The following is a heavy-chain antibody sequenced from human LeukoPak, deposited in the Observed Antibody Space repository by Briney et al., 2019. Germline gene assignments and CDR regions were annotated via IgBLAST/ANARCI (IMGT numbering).Heavy chain of an antibody. CDR2: IKKVGSET. CDR3: AGDSSCYKLGAFDI. D-gene: IGHD3-22*01. J-gene: IGHJ3*02. V-gene: IGHV3-7*01. Sequence: PGGSLRLSCAASGFTFSSYWTSWDRQVPGKWLEWVANIKKVGSETYYVNSVKDRFTISRDNAKNSLYLKMNSMRAEDTAVYYCAGDSSCYKLGAFDIWGQGTMVTVSS. CDR1: GFTFSSYW.